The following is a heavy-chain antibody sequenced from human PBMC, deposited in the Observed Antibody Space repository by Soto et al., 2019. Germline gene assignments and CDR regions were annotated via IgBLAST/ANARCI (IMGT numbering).Heavy chain of an antibody. CDR2: INAATGST. D-gene: IGHD2-21*01. J-gene: IGHJ6*02. CDR3: ANPRQASCPSCACLPALDV. V-gene: IGHV1-3*01. Sequence: QVQLVQSGAEVRKPGASLKLSCKASGHIRYGIHWARQAPGQSLEWVGWINAATGSTRYSQNFQGRVSITRDTSTTTFYIELSSLRSDDTAVFYCANPRQASCPSCACLPALDVCGQWTTVTVSS. CDR1: GHIRYG.